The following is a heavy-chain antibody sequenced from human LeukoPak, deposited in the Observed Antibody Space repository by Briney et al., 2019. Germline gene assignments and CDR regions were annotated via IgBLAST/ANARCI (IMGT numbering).Heavy chain of an antibody. CDR3: AREWQWLVGGNWFDP. CDR2: IYYSGST. D-gene: IGHD6-19*01. CDR1: GGSISSYY. J-gene: IGHJ5*02. Sequence: SETLSLTCTVSGGSISSYYWSWIRQPPGKGLEWIGCIYYSGSTNYNPSLKSRVTISVDTSKNQFSLKLSSVTAADTAVYYCAREWQWLVGGNWFDPWGQGTLVTVSS. V-gene: IGHV4-59*01.